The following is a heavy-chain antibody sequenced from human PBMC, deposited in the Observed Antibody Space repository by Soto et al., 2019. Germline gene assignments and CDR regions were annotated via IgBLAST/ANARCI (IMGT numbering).Heavy chain of an antibody. CDR3: AKFLSSDFWQEVVGMDV. D-gene: IGHD3-3*01. Sequence: ESGGGLVQPGRSLRLSCAASGFTFDDYAMHWGRPAPGKGMEWFSGIRWNSGSIGYADSVKGRFTISRDNAKNSLYLQMNSLRAEYTALYYCAKFLSSDFWQEVVGMDVWGQGTTVTVSS. J-gene: IGHJ6*02. CDR2: IRWNSGSI. CDR1: GFTFDDYA. V-gene: IGHV3-9*01.